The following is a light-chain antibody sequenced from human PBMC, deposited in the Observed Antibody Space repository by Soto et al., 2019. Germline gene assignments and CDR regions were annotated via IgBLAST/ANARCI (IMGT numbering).Light chain of an antibody. CDR2: GAS. V-gene: IGKV3-20*01. Sequence: EIVLTQSPGTLSLSPGERATLSCMASQSVSISYLAWYQQKPGQAPRLLIYGASSRATGIPDRFSGSGSGTDFTLTISRLEPEDFEVYYCQQYGSSPLTFGGGTKVDIK. CDR1: QSVSISY. J-gene: IGKJ4*01. CDR3: QQYGSSPLT.